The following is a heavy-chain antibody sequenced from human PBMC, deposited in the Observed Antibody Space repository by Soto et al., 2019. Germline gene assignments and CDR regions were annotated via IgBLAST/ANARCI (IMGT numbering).Heavy chain of an antibody. J-gene: IGHJ3*02. CDR2: IYPGDSDT. D-gene: IGHD2-15*01. CDR3: ARQCCSGGSFNDAFDI. CDR1: GYSFTSYW. V-gene: IGHV5-51*01. Sequence: GESLKISCKGSGYSFTSYWNGWVRQIPGEGLEWMGIIYPGDSDTRYSPSFQGQVTISADKSISTAYLQWSSLKASDTAMYYCARQCCSGGSFNDAFDIWGQGTMVTVSS.